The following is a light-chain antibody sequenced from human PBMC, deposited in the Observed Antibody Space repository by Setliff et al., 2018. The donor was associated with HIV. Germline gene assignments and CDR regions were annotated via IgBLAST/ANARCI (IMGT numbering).Light chain of an antibody. CDR1: SRDVGGYDY. J-gene: IGLJ1*01. V-gene: IGLV2-14*01. CDR3: CSYTSTSARV. CDR2: EVS. Sequence: QSALAQPASVSGSPGQSITISCTGTSRDVGGYDYVSWYQLHPGKTPKLMIFEVSNRPSGVSYRFSGSKSGNTASLTISGLRPEDEGDYFCCSYTSTSARVFGTGTKVTVL.